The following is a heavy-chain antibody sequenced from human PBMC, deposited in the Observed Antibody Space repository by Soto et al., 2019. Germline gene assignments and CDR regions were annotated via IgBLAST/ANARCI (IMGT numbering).Heavy chain of an antibody. D-gene: IGHD4-17*01. CDR3: ARSRNVAEFNDYGGNYHGFDI. CDR1: GGSVNSHA. Sequence: QVQLAQSGAEVKKAGSSVKVSCKAFGGSVNSHAISWVRQAPGQGLEWMGGIIPMFGTPTYAQKFQAGVTISAEESTSTVYLDLSSLRSEETAVDYCARSRNVAEFNDYGGNYHGFDIWGQGTMVTVSS. V-gene: IGHV1-69*01. J-gene: IGHJ3*02. CDR2: IIPMFGTP.